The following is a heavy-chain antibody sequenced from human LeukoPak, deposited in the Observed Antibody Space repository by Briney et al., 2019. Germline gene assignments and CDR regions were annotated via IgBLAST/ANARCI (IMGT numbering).Heavy chain of an antibody. Sequence: SETLSLTCAVSGGSISSSNWWSWVRQPPGKGLEWIGEINHSGSTNYNPSLKSRVTISVDTSKNQFSLKLSSVTAADTAVYYCARLGGSRYCSGGSCYYSGGKGLDYWGQGTLVTVSS. V-gene: IGHV4-4*02. D-gene: IGHD2-15*01. CDR3: ARLGGSRYCSGGSCYYSGGKGLDY. CDR1: GGSISSSNW. J-gene: IGHJ4*02. CDR2: INHSGST.